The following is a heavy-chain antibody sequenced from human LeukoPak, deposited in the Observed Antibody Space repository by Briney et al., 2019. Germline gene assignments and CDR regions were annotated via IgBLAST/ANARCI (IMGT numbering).Heavy chain of an antibody. V-gene: IGHV3-30-3*01. D-gene: IGHD3-9*01. CDR2: ISYDGSNK. Sequence: GGSLRLSCAASGFTFSSYAMHWVRQAPGKGLEWVAVISYDGSNKYYADSVKGRFTISRDNFKDTLYLQMNSLRAEDTAVYYCARGFPYDILTGYSTAEYYFDYWGQGTLVTVSS. CDR3: ARGFPYDILTGYSTAEYYFDY. CDR1: GFTFSSYA. J-gene: IGHJ4*02.